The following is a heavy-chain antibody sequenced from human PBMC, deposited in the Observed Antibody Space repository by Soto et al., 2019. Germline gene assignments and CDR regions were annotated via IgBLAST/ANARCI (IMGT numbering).Heavy chain of an antibody. V-gene: IGHV4-34*01. Sequence: QVQLQQWGAGLLKPSETLSLTCAVYGGSFSGYYWSWIRQPPGKGLEWIGEINHSVSTHYTPSLNSRVTISVDTSKNQFSLKLRYVTAADTDVYYCARGGGYCSSTSCYTWGDDYYGMDVWGQGTTVTVSS. J-gene: IGHJ6*02. D-gene: IGHD2-2*02. CDR3: ARGGGYCSSTSCYTWGDDYYGMDV. CDR2: INHSVST. CDR1: GGSFSGYY.